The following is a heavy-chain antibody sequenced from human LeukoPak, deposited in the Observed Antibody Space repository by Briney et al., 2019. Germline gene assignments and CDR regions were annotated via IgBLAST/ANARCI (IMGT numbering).Heavy chain of an antibody. Sequence: SGGSLRLSCAVSGFTFSSYWMSWVRQAPGKGLEWVANIKQDGSEKYYVDSVKGRFTISRDNAKNSLYLQMNSLRAEDTAVYYCARGAYYDSSGYYVNDAFDIWGQGTMVTVSS. CDR1: GFTFSSYW. CDR2: IKQDGSEK. CDR3: ARGAYYDSSGYYVNDAFDI. V-gene: IGHV3-7*01. D-gene: IGHD3-22*01. J-gene: IGHJ3*02.